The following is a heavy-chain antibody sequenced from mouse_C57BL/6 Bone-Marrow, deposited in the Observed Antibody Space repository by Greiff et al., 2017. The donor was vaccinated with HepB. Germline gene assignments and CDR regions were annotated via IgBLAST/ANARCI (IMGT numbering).Heavy chain of an antibody. CDR1: GYSITSGYY. J-gene: IGHJ2*01. CDR3: AREGIGGVDY. CDR2: ISYDGSN. D-gene: IGHD2-14*01. Sequence: DVQLQESGPGLVKPSQSLSLTCSVTGYSITSGYYWNWIRQFPGNKLEWMGYISYDGSNNYNPSLKNRISITRDTSKNQFFLKLNSVTTEDTATYYCAREGIGGVDYWGQGTTLTVSS. V-gene: IGHV3-6*01.